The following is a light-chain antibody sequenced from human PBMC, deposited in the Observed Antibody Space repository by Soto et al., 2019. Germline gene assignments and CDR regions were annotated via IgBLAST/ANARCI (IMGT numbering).Light chain of an antibody. CDR3: LLSYNGPYV. CDR2: DTT. Sequence: QAVVTQEPSLTVSPGGTVTLTCGSITGAVTNGHYPYWFQQKPGQAPRTLIYDTTNRHSWTPARFSGSLLGGKAALTLSGAQHEDEAEYYCLLSYNGPYVFGTGTKVTVL. J-gene: IGLJ1*01. CDR1: TGAVTNGHY. V-gene: IGLV7-46*01.